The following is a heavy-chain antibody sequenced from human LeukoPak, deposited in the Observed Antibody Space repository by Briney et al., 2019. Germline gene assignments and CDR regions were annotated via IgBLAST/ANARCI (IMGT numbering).Heavy chain of an antibody. J-gene: IGHJ6*02. V-gene: IGHV3-74*01. D-gene: IGHD3-3*01. Sequence: GGSLRLSRAASGFTFSSYWMHWVRQAPGKGLVWVSRINSDGSSTSYADSVKGRFTISRDNAKNTLYLQMNSLRAEDTAVYYCAREGYYDFWSGYYMGEGMDVWGQGTTVTVSS. CDR1: GFTFSSYW. CDR2: INSDGSST. CDR3: AREGYYDFWSGYYMGEGMDV.